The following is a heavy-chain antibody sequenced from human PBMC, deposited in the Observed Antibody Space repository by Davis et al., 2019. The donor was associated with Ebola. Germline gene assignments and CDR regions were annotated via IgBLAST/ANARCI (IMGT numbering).Heavy chain of an antibody. D-gene: IGHD4-17*01. CDR1: GFTFSSYG. J-gene: IGHJ3*02. Sequence: GESLKISCAASGFTFSSYGMHWARQAPGKGLEWVAVIWYDGSNKYYADPVKGRFTISRDNSKNTLYLQMNSLRAEDTAVYYCARDRGTVTTENAFDIWGQGTMVTVSS. V-gene: IGHV3-33*01. CDR2: IWYDGSNK. CDR3: ARDRGTVTTENAFDI.